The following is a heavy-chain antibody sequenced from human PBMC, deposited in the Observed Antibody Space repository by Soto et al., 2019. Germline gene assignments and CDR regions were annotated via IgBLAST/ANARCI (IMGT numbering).Heavy chain of an antibody. CDR1: GASVSSGNYY. V-gene: IGHV4-61*01. CDR3: ARQAIVTPWFDP. Sequence: SETLSLTCTVSGASVSSGNYYWSWIRQPPGKGLEWLGYIYYNRNTKYNPSLKSRVTISVDTSKNQFSLKLSSVTAADTAVYYCARQAIVTPWFDPRGQGTLVTVSS. CDR2: IYYNRNT. D-gene: IGHD5-18*01. J-gene: IGHJ5*02.